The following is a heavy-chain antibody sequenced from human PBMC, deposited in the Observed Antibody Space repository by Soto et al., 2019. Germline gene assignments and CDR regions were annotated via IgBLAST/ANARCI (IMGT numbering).Heavy chain of an antibody. V-gene: IGHV1-18*01. CDR1: GYTFTSYV. J-gene: IGHJ6*02. CDR2: ISAYNGNT. CDR3: ARERIAAAGITGYYYYSYGMDV. Sequence: ASVKVSCKASGYTFTSYVISWVRQAPGQGLEWMGWISAYNGNTNYAQKLQGRVTMTTDTSTSTAYMELRSLRSDDTAVYYCARERIAAAGITGYYYYSYGMDVWGQGTTVTVSS. D-gene: IGHD6-13*01.